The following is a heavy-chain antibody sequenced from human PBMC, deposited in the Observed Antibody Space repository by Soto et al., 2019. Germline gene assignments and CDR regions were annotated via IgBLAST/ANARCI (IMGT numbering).Heavy chain of an antibody. CDR3: ARDIGFDYVN. V-gene: IGHV3-7*01. D-gene: IGHD3-16*01. CDR2: IKEDGSEI. CDR1: GFNVMSYW. J-gene: IGHJ4*02. Sequence: VSCAVSGFNVMSYWMSWVRQAPGKGLEWVASIKEDGSEIYYLHSVRGRFSISRDSAGNALHLTMNYLSAEDTGVYFCARDIGFDYVNWGQGTLVTVSS.